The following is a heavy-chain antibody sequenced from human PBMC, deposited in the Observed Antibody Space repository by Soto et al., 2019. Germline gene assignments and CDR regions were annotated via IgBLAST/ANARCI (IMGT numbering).Heavy chain of an antibody. CDR2: ILSDGSKQ. D-gene: IGHD6-19*01. CDR1: RFTFSYYA. V-gene: IGHV3-30-3*01. J-gene: IGHJ3*02. CDR3: ARKIALAGLAAFDI. Sequence: GGSLRLSCAASRFTFSYYAMHWIRQAPGKGLEWMAVILSDGSKQYYAESVKGRFTISRDNSKSTLYLQMNSLRVEDTAVYYCARKIALAGLAAFDIGAKGKMVPVPS.